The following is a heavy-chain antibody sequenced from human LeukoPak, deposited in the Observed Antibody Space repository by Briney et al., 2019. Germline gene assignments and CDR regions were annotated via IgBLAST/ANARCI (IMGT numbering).Heavy chain of an antibody. J-gene: IGHJ4*02. Sequence: SGTLSLTCTVSGGSISSSYYYWGWVRQPPGKGLEWIGSLYYSGWSTYYNPSLKSRVTISLDTSKNRFSLKLNSVTAADTAVYYCARLGCSSASCYPGNWGQGTLVTVSS. D-gene: IGHD2-2*01. CDR2: LYYSGWST. CDR3: ARLGCSSASCYPGN. V-gene: IGHV4-39*01. CDR1: GGSISSSYYY.